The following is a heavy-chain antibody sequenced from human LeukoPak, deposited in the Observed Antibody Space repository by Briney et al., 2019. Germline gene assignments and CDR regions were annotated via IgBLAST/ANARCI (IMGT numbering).Heavy chain of an antibody. CDR2: ISGSGGNT. V-gene: IGHV3-23*01. D-gene: IGHD3-16*01. CDR1: GFTFNNYA. CDR3: AKEIMETTYFDY. J-gene: IGHJ4*02. Sequence: GGSLRLSCVASGFTFNNYAMSWVRQAPGKGLEWVSAISGSGGNTYYAGSVKGRFTISRDNSKNTLYLQMNSLRAEDTAVYYCAKEIMETTYFDYWGQGTLVTVSS.